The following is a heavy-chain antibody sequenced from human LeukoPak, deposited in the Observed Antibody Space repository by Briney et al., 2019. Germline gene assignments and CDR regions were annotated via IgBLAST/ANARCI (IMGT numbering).Heavy chain of an antibody. V-gene: IGHV1-2*02. J-gene: IGHJ4*02. CDR2: INPNSGGT. Sequence: ASVKVSCKASGYTFSDYYIHWLRQAPGQGLEWMGWINPNSGGTNYAQKFQGRVTMTRDTSISTAYMELSRLRSDDTAVYYCARSFWSGFNSYYFDYWGQGTLVTVSS. D-gene: IGHD3-3*01. CDR3: ARSFWSGFNSYYFDY. CDR1: GYTFSDYY.